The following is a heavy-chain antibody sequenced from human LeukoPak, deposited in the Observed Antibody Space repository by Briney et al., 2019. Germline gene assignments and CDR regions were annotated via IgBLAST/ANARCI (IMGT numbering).Heavy chain of an antibody. CDR3: ARGGIYYYGSGSYYNVQFSRNWFDP. Sequence: SETLSLTRAVYGGSFSGYYWSWIRQPPGKGLEWIGEINHSGSTNYNPSLKSRVTISVDTSKNQFSLKLSSVTAADTAVYYCARGGIYYYGSGSYYNVQFSRNWFDPWGQGTLVTVSS. V-gene: IGHV4-34*01. J-gene: IGHJ5*02. CDR2: INHSGST. CDR1: GGSFSGYY. D-gene: IGHD3-10*01.